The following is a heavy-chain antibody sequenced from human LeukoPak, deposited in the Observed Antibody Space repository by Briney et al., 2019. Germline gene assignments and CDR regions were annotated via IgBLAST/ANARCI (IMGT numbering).Heavy chain of an antibody. CDR1: GFTFSSYW. CDR3: ARDRAYNVLDY. D-gene: IGHD3-10*02. J-gene: IGHJ4*02. CDR2: IKNDGRST. V-gene: IGHV3-74*01. Sequence: GGSLRLSCAASGFTFSSYWMHWVRQAPGKGLVWVSRIKNDGRSTSYADSVKGRFTISRDNAKNTLYPQMNSLRAEDTAVYYCARDRAYNVLDYWGQGTLVTVSS.